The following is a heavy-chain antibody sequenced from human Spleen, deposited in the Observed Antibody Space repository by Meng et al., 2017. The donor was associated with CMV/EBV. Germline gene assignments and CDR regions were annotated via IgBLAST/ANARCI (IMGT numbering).Heavy chain of an antibody. J-gene: IGHJ4*02. Sequence: ASVKVSCKASGYTFSIYGITWVRQAPGQGLEWMGWINPNSGGTNYAQKFQGRVTMTRDTSISTAYMELSRLRSDDTAVYYCAREELVDSCLDYWGQGTLVTVSS. V-gene: IGHV1-2*02. CDR1: GYTFSIYG. CDR2: INPNSGGT. D-gene: IGHD1-26*01. CDR3: AREELVDSCLDY.